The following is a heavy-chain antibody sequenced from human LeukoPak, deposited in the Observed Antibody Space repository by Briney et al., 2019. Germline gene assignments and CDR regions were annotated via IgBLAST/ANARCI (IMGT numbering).Heavy chain of an antibody. CDR2: IYYSGST. J-gene: IGHJ5*02. D-gene: IGHD2-2*01. CDR3: ARGSVVPAAMGGWFDP. CDR1: GGSISSHY. V-gene: IGHV4-59*11. Sequence: SETLSLTCTVSGGSISSHYWSWIRQPPGKGLEWIGYIYYSGSTNYNPSLKSRVTISVDTSKNQFSLKLSSVTAADTAAYYCARGSVVPAAMGGWFDPWGQGTLVTVSS.